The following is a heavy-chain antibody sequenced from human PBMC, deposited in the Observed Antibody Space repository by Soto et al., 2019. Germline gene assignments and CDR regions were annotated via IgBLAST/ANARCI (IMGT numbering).Heavy chain of an antibody. CDR2: ISATGGNI. CDR1: GFTFSDYA. J-gene: IGHJ2*01. D-gene: IGHD3-16*01. CDR3: EKGAGGLAYFAL. V-gene: IGHV3-23*01. Sequence: EVQLLESGGGLARPGGSLRLSCVASGFTFSDYAMTWVRQAPGKGLEWVATISATGGNIEYTDSLKGRFTISRDNSKNTFYLKQSGLPPDDTAVHYCEKGAGGLAYFALWGGGTRVTVSS.